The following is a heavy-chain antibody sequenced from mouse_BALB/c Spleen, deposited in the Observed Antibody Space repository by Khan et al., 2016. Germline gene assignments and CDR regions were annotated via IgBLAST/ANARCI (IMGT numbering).Heavy chain of an antibody. V-gene: IGHV2-3*01. D-gene: IGHD4-1*01. CDR1: VFTLTTYA. Sequence: QVQLKQSGPGLVAPSQSLSITCTASVFTLTTYAVTWVRQPPGKGLEWLGGIWGDGSTTYHSALISRLSISKDNSNSPAFLILNSLHTDDTAKYVCSKSPNWMNYAMDYWGQGTSVTVSS. CDR2: IWGDGST. J-gene: IGHJ4*01. CDR3: SKSPNWMNYAMDY.